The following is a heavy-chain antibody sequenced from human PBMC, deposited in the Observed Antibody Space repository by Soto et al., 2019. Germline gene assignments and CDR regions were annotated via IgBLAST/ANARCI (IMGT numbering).Heavy chain of an antibody. J-gene: IGHJ6*02. V-gene: IGHV3-33*01. D-gene: IGHD6-6*01. Sequence: QVQLVESGGGVVQPGRSLRLSYAASGFTFSSYGMHWVRQAPGKGLEWVAVIWYDGSNKYYADSVKGRFTISRDNSKNTLYLQMNSLRAEDTAVYYCARDLRMYSSSSGGGYGMDVWGQGTTVTVSS. CDR1: GFTFSSYG. CDR2: IWYDGSNK. CDR3: ARDLRMYSSSSGGGYGMDV.